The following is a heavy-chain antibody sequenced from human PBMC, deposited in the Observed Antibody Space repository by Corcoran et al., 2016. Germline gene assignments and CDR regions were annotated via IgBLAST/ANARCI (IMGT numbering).Heavy chain of an antibody. J-gene: IGHJ4*02. CDR1: GFSFSSYS. D-gene: IGHD6-19*01. CDR3: VRDRGGSAWPLFDY. CDR2: IRSDSSTI. Sequence: EVQQVESRGGLVQPGGSLRLSCSASGFSFSSYSMNWVRQAPGKGLEWVSYIRSDSSTIYYADSVEGQFTISRDNAQNSLYLQMNSLRAEDRAVYYCVRDRGGSAWPLFDYWGQGALVTVSS. V-gene: IGHV3-48*04.